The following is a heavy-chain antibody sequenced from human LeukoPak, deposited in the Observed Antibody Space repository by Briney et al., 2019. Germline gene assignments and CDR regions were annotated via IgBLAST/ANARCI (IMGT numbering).Heavy chain of an antibody. V-gene: IGHV1-69*04. CDR2: IIPIFGIA. D-gene: IGHD2-2*01. J-gene: IGHJ5*02. CDR3: ARDIGEDCSSTSCYP. CDR1: GGTFSSYA. Sequence: SVKVSCKASGGTFSSYAISWVRQAPGQGLEWMGRIIPIFGIANYAQKFQGRVTITADKSTSTAYMELSSLRSEDTAVYYCARDIGEDCSSTSCYPWGQGTLVTVSS.